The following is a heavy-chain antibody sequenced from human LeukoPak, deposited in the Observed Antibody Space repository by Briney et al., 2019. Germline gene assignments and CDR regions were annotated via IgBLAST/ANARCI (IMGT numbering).Heavy chain of an antibody. J-gene: IGHJ4*02. CDR3: AKDLGNGVCPDY. CDR2: IRYDGSNK. D-gene: IGHD2-8*01. CDR1: GFTFSSYG. V-gene: IGHV3-30*02. Sequence: GSLRLSCAASGFTFSSYGMHWVRQAPGKGLEWVAFIRYDGSNKYYADSVKGRFTISRDNSKNTLYLQMNSLRAEDTAVYYCAKDLGNGVCPDYWGRGTLVTVSS.